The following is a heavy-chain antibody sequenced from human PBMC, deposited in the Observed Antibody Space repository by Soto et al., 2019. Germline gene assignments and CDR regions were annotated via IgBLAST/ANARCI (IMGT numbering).Heavy chain of an antibody. CDR1: GGSISSYY. Sequence: SETLSLTCTVSGGSISSYYWSWIRQPPGKGLEWIGYIYYSGSTNYNPSLKSRVTISVDTSKNQFSLRLSSVTAADTAVYYCAREAAAGLETDAFDIWGQGTMVTVSS. CDR2: IYYSGST. V-gene: IGHV4-59*01. D-gene: IGHD6-13*01. J-gene: IGHJ3*02. CDR3: AREAAAGLETDAFDI.